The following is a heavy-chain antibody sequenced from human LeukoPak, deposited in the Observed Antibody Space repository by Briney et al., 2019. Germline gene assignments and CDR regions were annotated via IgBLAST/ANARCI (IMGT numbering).Heavy chain of an antibody. D-gene: IGHD3-22*01. Sequence: GGSLRLSCGASGFTFSYHWMHWVRQVPGKGLVWVSRIDGGGSSTSYADSVKGRFSISRDNAKSTLYLQMSSLRAEDTAVYYCAKDAYYYDSSGYSDYWGQGTLVTVSS. CDR3: AKDAYYYDSSGYSDY. V-gene: IGHV3-74*01. CDR1: GFTFSYHW. J-gene: IGHJ4*02. CDR2: IDGGGSST.